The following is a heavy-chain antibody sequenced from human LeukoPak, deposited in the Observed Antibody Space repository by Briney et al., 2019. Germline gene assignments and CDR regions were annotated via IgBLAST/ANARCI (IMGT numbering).Heavy chain of an antibody. Sequence: TGGSLRLSCAASGFTFGSHAMYWVRQAPGKGLEWVAGIFGSGGSPHYADPVKGRFTISRDNSRNTVYLQINSLRAEDTAVYYCGKTTVGYSSGQKPAWPVDYWGQGTLVTVSS. CDR1: GFTFGSHA. CDR2: IFGSGGSP. V-gene: IGHV3-23*01. J-gene: IGHJ4*02. CDR3: GKTTVGYSSGQKPAWPVDY. D-gene: IGHD5-18*01.